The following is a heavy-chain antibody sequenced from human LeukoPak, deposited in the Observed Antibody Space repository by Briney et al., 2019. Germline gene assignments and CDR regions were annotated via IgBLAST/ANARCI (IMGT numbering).Heavy chain of an antibody. CDR3: AKDFSYYYGSGSGFWFDP. Sequence: GGSLRLSCTGSGFTFSSYSMNWVRQAPGKGLEWVSSIKSSSSYIYYTESVKGRFTISRDNSKNTLYLQMNSLRAEDTAVYYCAKDFSYYYGSGSGFWFDPWGQGTLVTVSS. CDR2: IKSSSSYI. V-gene: IGHV3-21*04. CDR1: GFTFSSYS. J-gene: IGHJ5*02. D-gene: IGHD3-10*01.